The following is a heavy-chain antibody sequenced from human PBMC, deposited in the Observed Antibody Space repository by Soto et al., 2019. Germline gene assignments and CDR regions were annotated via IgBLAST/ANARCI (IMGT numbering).Heavy chain of an antibody. D-gene: IGHD2-2*03. Sequence: EVQLVESGGDLVQPGGSLRLSCVASGFTFSNYWMSWVRQAPGKGLEWVANIRKDGNDIYYIDSVKGRFTISRDNVQSSLYLQMNSLRVEDRALCYCAALDMAAVKISGYWGQGTLVTVSS. V-gene: IGHV3-7*01. J-gene: IGHJ4*02. CDR3: AALDMAAVKISGY. CDR1: GFTFSNYW. CDR2: IRKDGNDI.